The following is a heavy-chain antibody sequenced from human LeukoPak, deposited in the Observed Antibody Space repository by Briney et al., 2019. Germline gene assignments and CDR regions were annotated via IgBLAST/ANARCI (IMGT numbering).Heavy chain of an antibody. CDR3: ARELWFANAPGSWLDP. CDR1: GDSINSGAYS. Sequence: PSQTLSLTCVVSGDSINSGAYSWSWIRQPPGKGLEWIGYIFHTGSTFYNPSLKSRLTISVDNSKNQFSLRLSSVTAADTAVYYCARELWFANAPGSWLDPWGQGTLVTVSS. D-gene: IGHD3-10*01. CDR2: IFHTGST. V-gene: IGHV4-30-2*01. J-gene: IGHJ5*02.